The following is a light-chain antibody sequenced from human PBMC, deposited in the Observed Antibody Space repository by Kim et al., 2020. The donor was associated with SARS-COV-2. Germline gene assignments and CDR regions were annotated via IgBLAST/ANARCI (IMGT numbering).Light chain of an antibody. J-gene: IGKJ5*01. Sequence: GDRVTITCQASQDINSFVNWYQQTPGKAPKLLIYDASNLETGVPSRFSGSGSGTDFTFTISSLQPEDIATYYCQQHDNLPITFGQGTRLEIQ. CDR3: QQHDNLPIT. CDR1: QDINSF. CDR2: DAS. V-gene: IGKV1-33*01.